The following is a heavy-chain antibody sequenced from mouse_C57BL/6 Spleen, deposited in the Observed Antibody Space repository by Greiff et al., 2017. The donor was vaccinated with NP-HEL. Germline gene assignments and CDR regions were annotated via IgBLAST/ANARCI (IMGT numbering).Heavy chain of an antibody. CDR1: GFTFSDYG. Sequence: EVKVEESGGGLVKPGGSRKLSCAASGFTFSDYGMHWVRQAPEKGLEWVAYISSGSSTIYYADTVKGRFTISRDNAKNTLFLQMTSLRSEDTAMYYCARRSYFDYWGQGTTLTVSS. J-gene: IGHJ2*01. CDR2: ISSGSSTI. CDR3: ARRSYFDY. V-gene: IGHV5-17*01.